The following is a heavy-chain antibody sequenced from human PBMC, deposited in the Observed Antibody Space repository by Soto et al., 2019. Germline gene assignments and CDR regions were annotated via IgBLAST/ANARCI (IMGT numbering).Heavy chain of an antibody. Sequence: QVQLVQSGAEVKKPGASVKVSCKASGYTFTSYGISWVRQAPGQGLEWMGWISTYDGRTNYAQTLQERVTMTTDTSTSTLDMEFTSLRSDDTAVYYCARASGHAKCDYWGQGTLVTVSS. CDR3: ARASGHAKCDY. V-gene: IGHV1-18*01. J-gene: IGHJ4*02. CDR2: ISTYDGRT. CDR1: GYTFTSYG. D-gene: IGHD2-8*01.